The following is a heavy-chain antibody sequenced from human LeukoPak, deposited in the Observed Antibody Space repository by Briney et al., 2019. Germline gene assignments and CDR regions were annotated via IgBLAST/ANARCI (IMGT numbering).Heavy chain of an antibody. D-gene: IGHD2-15*01. CDR2: IFPGDSDT. Sequence: IFPGDSDTRYSPSFQGQVTISADKSISTAYLQWSSLKASDTAIYYCASEYCSGGNCYFDYWGQGTLVTVSS. V-gene: IGHV5-51*01. CDR3: ASEYCSGGNCYFDY. J-gene: IGHJ4*02.